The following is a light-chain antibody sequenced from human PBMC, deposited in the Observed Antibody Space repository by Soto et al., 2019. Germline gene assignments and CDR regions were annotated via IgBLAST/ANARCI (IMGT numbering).Light chain of an antibody. V-gene: IGKV1-9*01. CDR2: AAS. J-gene: IGKJ1*01. Sequence: IPFTPSPSSLSASVGDRVTITFRASQGISSYLAWYQQKPGKAPKLLIYAASTLQSGVPSRFSGSGSGTEFTLTISSLQPDDFATYYCQQYNSYWTFGQGTKVDIK. CDR1: QGISSY. CDR3: QQYNSYWT.